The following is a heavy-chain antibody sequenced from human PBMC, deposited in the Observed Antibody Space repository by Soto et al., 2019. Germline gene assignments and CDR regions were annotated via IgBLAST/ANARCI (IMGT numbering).Heavy chain of an antibody. V-gene: IGHV4-39*01. J-gene: IGHJ4*02. CDR2: IYYSGST. Sequence: SETRSLPCPPSPGSLSSSSYYCGWIRQPTGKGLAWIGSIYYSGSTYYNPSLKSRGTISADTTKTQFSLKLSSVTAADTAVSYWASLLYYYDSRGCLSLLRAARNGFDYWGQGTLVTVSS. D-gene: IGHD3-22*01. CDR1: PGSLSSSSYY. CDR3: ASLLYYYDSRGCLSLLRAARNGFDY.